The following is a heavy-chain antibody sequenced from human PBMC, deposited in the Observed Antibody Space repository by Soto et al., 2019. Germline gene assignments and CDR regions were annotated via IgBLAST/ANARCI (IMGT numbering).Heavy chain of an antibody. CDR2: ISYDGSNK. D-gene: IGHD3-22*01. J-gene: IGHJ4*02. V-gene: IGHV3-30-3*01. CDR1: GFTFRSYA. CDR3: ARGDLNDYESSVKWGDY. Sequence: VQLVESGGGVVQPGRSLRLSCAASGFTFRSYAMHWVRQAPGKGLEWVAVISYDGSNKYYADSVKGRFTISRDNSKNTLYLQMNSLRAEATAVYYWARGDLNDYESSVKWGDYWGQGTLVTVS.